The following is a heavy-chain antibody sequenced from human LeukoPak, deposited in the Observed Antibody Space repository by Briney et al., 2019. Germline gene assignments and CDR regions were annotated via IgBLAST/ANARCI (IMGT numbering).Heavy chain of an antibody. CDR1: GFTFTSSA. Sequence: SVKVSCKGSGFTFTSSAVQWVRQARGQRLEWIGWIVVGSGNTNYAQKFQERVTITRDMSTSTAYMELSSLRSEDTAVYYCAASPVAGSYYFDYWGQGTLVTVSS. V-gene: IGHV1-58*01. J-gene: IGHJ4*02. D-gene: IGHD6-19*01. CDR2: IVVGSGNT. CDR3: AASPVAGSYYFDY.